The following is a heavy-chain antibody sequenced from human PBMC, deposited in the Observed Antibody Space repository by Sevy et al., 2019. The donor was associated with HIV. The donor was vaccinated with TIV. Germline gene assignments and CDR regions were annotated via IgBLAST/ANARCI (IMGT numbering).Heavy chain of an antibody. CDR3: AREDSPYDTYYYYYGMDV. D-gene: IGHD5-12*01. V-gene: IGHV3-7*01. CDR1: GFTFNSYW. J-gene: IGHJ6*02. Sequence: GGSLRLSCAASGFTFNSYWMSWVRQAPGKGLEWVANIKQDGSEKYYVYSVKGRFTISRDNSQNSLFLQMNTLRAEDTAVYDCAREDSPYDTYYYYYGMDVWGQGTTVTVSS. CDR2: IKQDGSEK.